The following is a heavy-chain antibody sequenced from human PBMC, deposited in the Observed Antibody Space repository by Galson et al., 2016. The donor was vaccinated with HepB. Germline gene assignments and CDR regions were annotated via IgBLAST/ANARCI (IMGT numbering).Heavy chain of an antibody. V-gene: IGHV3-49*03. D-gene: IGHD5-24*01. J-gene: IGHJ4*02. CDR2: IRSETYGGTR. CDR3: GGLNFDGPVDY. Sequence: SLRLSCAASGFTGYTFADYAFSWFRQAPGKGLEWVGFIRSETYGGTREYAASVKGRFTISRDDSKSIAYLQMNSLKAEDTAVYFRGGLNFDGPVDYWGQGTLVTVSS. CDR1: GFTGYTFADYA.